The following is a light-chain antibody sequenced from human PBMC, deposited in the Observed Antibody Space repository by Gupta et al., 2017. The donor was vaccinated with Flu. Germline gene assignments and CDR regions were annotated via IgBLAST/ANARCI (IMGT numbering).Light chain of an antibody. CDR3: QQYCSSPQS. J-gene: IGKJ2*03. Sequence: EIVLTQSPGTLSLSPGERATLSCRASQSVSSSYLAWYQQKPGQAPRLLIYAASSRATGIPDRFSGSGSGTDFTLTVSRLEPEDFAVYYCQQYCSSPQSFGQGTKLEIK. CDR1: QSVSSSY. CDR2: AAS. V-gene: IGKV3-20*01.